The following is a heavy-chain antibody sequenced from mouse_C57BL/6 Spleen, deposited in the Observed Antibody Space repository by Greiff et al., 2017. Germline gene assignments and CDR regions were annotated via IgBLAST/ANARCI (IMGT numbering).Heavy chain of an antibody. J-gene: IGHJ3*01. CDR3: ARTDGYFAY. D-gene: IGHD2-3*01. V-gene: IGHV2-2*01. CDR2: IWGGGST. Sequence: VQLQQSGPGLVQPSQSLSITCTVSGFSLTSYGVHWVRQSPGKGLEWLGVIWGGGSTDYNAAFISRLSISKDNSKSQVFFKMNSLQADDTAIYYCARTDGYFAYWGQGTLVTVSA. CDR1: GFSLTSYG.